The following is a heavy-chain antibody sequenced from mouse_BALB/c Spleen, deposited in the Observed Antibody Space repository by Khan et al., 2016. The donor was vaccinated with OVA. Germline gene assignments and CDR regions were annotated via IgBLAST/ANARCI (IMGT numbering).Heavy chain of an antibody. D-gene: IGHD1-1*01. CDR3: ARLAYYYKSEGFAY. J-gene: IGHJ3*01. V-gene: IGHV5-6*01. Sequence: EVELVESGGDFVRPGGSLKLSCAASGFTFSTYGMSWVRQTPDKRLEWVATISTGGAYTYYPDSVKGRFTISRDNAKNTLYLQLSGLKSEDTAIYYCARLAYYYKSEGFAYWGQGTLVTVSA. CDR1: GFTFSTYG. CDR2: ISTGGAYT.